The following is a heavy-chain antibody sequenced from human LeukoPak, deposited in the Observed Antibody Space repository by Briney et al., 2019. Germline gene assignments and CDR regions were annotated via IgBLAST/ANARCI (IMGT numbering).Heavy chain of an antibody. V-gene: IGHV3-7*01. CDR3: ARGDYENWFDP. J-gene: IGHJ5*02. Sequence: GGSLRLSCAASGFTFSDYWMNWVRQVPGKGLEWVANIKHDGSEKYYADSVRGRFTVSRDNAKKSLYLEMNSLGAEDTAVYYCARGDYENWFDPWGQGTLVTVSS. CDR1: GFTFSDYW. D-gene: IGHD4-17*01. CDR2: IKHDGSEK.